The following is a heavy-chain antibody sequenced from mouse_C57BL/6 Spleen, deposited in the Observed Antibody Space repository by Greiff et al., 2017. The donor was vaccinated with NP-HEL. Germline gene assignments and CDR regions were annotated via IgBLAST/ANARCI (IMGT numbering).Heavy chain of an antibody. CDR1: GYTFTSYD. Sequence: QVQLQHSGPELVKPGASVKLSCKASGYTFTSYDINWVKQRPGQGLEWIGWIYPRDGSTKYNEKFKGKATLTVDTSSSTAYMELHSLTSEDSAVYFCAMGYYYGSSYPWGQGTLVTVSA. V-gene: IGHV1-85*01. D-gene: IGHD1-1*01. CDR2: IYPRDGST. CDR3: AMGYYYGSSYP. J-gene: IGHJ3*02.